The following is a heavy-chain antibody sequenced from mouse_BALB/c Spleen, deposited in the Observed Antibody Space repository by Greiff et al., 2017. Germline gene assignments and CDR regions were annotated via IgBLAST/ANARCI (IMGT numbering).Heavy chain of an antibody. D-gene: IGHD2-4*01. J-gene: IGHJ4*01. CDR2: IWGGGST. Sequence: VKLMESGPGLVAPSQSLSITCTVSGFSLTDYGVSWIRQPPGKGLEWLGVIWGGGSTYYNSALKSRLSISKDNSKSQVFLKMNSLQTDDTAMYYCAKVTMITTDAMDYWGQGTSVTVSS. CDR3: AKVTMITTDAMDY. CDR1: GFSLTDYG. V-gene: IGHV2-6-5*01.